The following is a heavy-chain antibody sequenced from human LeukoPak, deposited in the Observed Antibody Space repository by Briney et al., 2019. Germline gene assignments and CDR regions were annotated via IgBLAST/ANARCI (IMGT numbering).Heavy chain of an antibody. D-gene: IGHD2-2*01. CDR2: ISYDGSNK. J-gene: IGHJ5*02. Sequence: GGSLRLSCAASGFTFSSYGMHWVRQAPGKGLEWVAVISYDGSNKYYADSVKGRFTISRDNSKNTLYLQMNSLRAEDTAVYYCAKDRGDRYQLLFWFDPWGQGTLVTVSS. V-gene: IGHV3-30*18. CDR3: AKDRGDRYQLLFWFDP. CDR1: GFTFSSYG.